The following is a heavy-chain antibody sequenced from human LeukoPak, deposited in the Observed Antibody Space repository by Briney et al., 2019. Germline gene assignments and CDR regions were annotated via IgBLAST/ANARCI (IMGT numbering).Heavy chain of an antibody. V-gene: IGHV3-53*01. D-gene: IGHD3-22*01. CDR3: AKADDSSGYYYLFDY. CDR1: GFTVSSNS. J-gene: IGHJ4*02. Sequence: TGGSLRLSCTVSGFTVSSNSMSWVRQAPGKGLEWVSFIYSDNTHYSDSVKGRFTISRDNSKNTLYLQMNSLRAEDTAVYYCAKADDSSGYYYLFDYWGQGTLVTVSS. CDR2: IYSDNT.